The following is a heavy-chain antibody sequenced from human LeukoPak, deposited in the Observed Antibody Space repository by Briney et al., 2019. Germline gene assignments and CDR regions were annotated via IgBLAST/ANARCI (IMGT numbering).Heavy chain of an antibody. J-gene: IGHJ3*02. CDR1: GYTFTRYY. D-gene: IGHD6-25*01. Sequence: ASVKVSCKASGYTFTRYYMHWVRQAPGQGLEGMGMINPSGGSTSYAQKFQGRVTMTRDMSTSTVYMELSSLRSEDTAVYYCARGHSSGDAFDIWGQGTMVTVSS. V-gene: IGHV1-46*01. CDR2: INPSGGST. CDR3: ARGHSSGDAFDI.